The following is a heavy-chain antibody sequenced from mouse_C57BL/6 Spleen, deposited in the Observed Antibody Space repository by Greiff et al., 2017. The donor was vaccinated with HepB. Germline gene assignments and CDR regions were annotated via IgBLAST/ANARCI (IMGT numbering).Heavy chain of an antibody. CDR1: GYSITSGYY. CDR3: ASSYDADDY. D-gene: IGHD2-12*01. Sequence: DVKLQESGPGLVKPSQSLSLTCSVTGYSITSGYYWNWIRQFPGNKLEWMGYISYDGSNNYNPSLKNRISITRDTSKNQFFLKLNSVTTEDTATYYCASSYDADDYWGQGTTLTVSS. J-gene: IGHJ2*01. V-gene: IGHV3-6*01. CDR2: ISYDGSN.